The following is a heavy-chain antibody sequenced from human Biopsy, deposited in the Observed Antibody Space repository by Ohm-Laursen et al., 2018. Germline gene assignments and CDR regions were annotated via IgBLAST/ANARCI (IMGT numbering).Heavy chain of an antibody. J-gene: IGHJ3*01. Sequence: SETLSLTCTVSGDSISSYYWSWIRQPPGKGLEWIGYNPGSSNTNYNPSLKSRVTLSTDTSETQFSLGLSSVTAADTAMYYCASVVLGPTNDAFDLWGQGTMVVVSS. CDR3: ASVVLGPTNDAFDL. V-gene: IGHV4-59*08. D-gene: IGHD3-22*01. CDR1: GDSISSYY. CDR2: NPGSSNT.